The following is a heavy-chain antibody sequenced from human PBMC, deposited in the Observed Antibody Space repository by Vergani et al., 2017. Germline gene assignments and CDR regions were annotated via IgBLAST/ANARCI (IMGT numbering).Heavy chain of an antibody. J-gene: IGHJ4*02. CDR2: INHSGST. Sequence: QLQLQESGPGLVKPSETLSLTCTVSGDSISNSRYFWGWIRQPPGKGLEWIGEINHSGSTNYNPSLKSRVTISVDTSKNQFSLKLSSVTAADTAVYYCARMGSRSSSIKYFDYWGQGTLVTVSS. D-gene: IGHD3-3*02. CDR3: ARMGSRSSSIKYFDY. V-gene: IGHV4-39*07. CDR1: GDSISNSRYF.